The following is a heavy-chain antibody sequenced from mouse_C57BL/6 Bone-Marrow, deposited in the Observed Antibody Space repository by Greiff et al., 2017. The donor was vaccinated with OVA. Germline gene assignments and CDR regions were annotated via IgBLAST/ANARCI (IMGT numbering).Heavy chain of an antibody. J-gene: IGHJ2*01. D-gene: IGHD1-1*01. V-gene: IGHV14-4*01. CDR1: GFNIKDDY. Sequence: VQLQQSGAELVRPGASVKLSCTASGFNIKDDYMHWVKQRPEQGLEWIGWIDPENGDTEYASKFQGKATITADTSSNTAYLQLSSLTSEDTAVYDCTITTVVATGDYWGQGTTLTVSS. CDR2: IDPENGDT. CDR3: TITTVVATGDY.